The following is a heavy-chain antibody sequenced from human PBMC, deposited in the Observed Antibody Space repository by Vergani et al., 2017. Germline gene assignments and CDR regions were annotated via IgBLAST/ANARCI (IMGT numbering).Heavy chain of an antibody. Sequence: EVQLLESGGGLVQPGGSLRLTCAASEFTFSNYAMNWVRQAPGKGRGWVSGISGSGVSAYYTDSVKGRFTISRDNSKNMLFLQMNNLRTEDTAIYYCAKQYFVSGNYLFDYWGQGTLVTVSS. V-gene: IGHV3-23*01. CDR3: AKQYFVSGNYLFDY. D-gene: IGHD3-10*01. J-gene: IGHJ4*02. CDR1: EFTFSNYA. CDR2: ISGSGVSA.